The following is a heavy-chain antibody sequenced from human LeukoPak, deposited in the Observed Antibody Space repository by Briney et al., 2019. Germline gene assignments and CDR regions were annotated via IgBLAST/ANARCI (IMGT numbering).Heavy chain of an antibody. CDR3: ARVRYQLLEYFDY. V-gene: IGHV1-18*01. D-gene: IGHD2-2*01. J-gene: IGHJ4*02. CDR1: GYTFTSYG. CDR2: ISGYNDNA. Sequence: ASVKVSCKASGYTFTSYGISWVRQAPGQGLEWMGWISGYNDNAIHARKLQGRVTVTTDTSTSTAYMELRSLRSDDTAVYYCARVRYQLLEYFDYWGQGTLVTVSS.